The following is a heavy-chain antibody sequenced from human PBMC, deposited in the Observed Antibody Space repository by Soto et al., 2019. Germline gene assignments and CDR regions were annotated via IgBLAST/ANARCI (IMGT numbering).Heavy chain of an antibody. CDR1: GFTLSGSV. CDR3: TRLGYSSGWTDY. J-gene: IGHJ4*02. CDR2: IRSKASNYAT. V-gene: IGHV3-73*02. D-gene: IGHD6-19*01. Sequence: EVQLVESGGGLVQPGESLKLSCEASGFTLSGSVIHWVRQASGKGLEWVGSIRSKASNYATAYAASVEGRFTISRDDSENTAYLHMNSLKIEDTAVYYCTRLGYSSGWTDYWGQGAPVTVSS.